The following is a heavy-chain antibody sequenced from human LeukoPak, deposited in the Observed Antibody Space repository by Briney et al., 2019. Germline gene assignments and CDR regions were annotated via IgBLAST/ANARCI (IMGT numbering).Heavy chain of an antibody. V-gene: IGHV4-59*01. D-gene: IGHD6-13*01. CDR2: IYHSGST. CDR3: ARSIAAAGTADY. Sequence: PSETLSLTCTVSGGSISSYYWSWIRQPPGKGLEWIGYIYHSGSTNYNPSLKSRVTISVDTSKNQFSLKLSSVTAADTAVYYCARSIAAAGTADYWGQGTLVTVSS. J-gene: IGHJ4*02. CDR1: GGSISSYY.